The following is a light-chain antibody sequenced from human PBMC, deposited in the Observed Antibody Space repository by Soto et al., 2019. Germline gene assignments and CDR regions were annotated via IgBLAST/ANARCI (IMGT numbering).Light chain of an antibody. CDR2: EVT. Sequence: QSVLTQPASVSGSPGQSITISCTGSSSDIGGFNYVSWYQHHPGKAPKLIIYEVTNRPSGVSSRLSGSKSGNTASLTISGLQAEDEADYYCSSYSTSSTVYVFGSGTKVTVL. V-gene: IGLV2-14*01. J-gene: IGLJ1*01. CDR1: SSDIGGFNY. CDR3: SSYSTSSTVYV.